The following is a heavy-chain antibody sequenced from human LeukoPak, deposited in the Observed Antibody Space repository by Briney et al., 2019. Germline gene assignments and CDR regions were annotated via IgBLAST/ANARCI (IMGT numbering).Heavy chain of an antibody. Sequence: GGSLRLSCAGSGFTFSDYYMSWIRQAPGKRLEWVSYISSSGSTIYYADSVKGRFTISRDNAKNSLYLQMNSLRAEDTAVYYCASVYYYDSSGYYYSDFDYWGQGTLVTVSS. CDR3: ASVYYYDSSGYYYSDFDY. CDR2: ISSSGSTI. CDR1: GFTFSDYY. J-gene: IGHJ4*02. D-gene: IGHD3-22*01. V-gene: IGHV3-11*01.